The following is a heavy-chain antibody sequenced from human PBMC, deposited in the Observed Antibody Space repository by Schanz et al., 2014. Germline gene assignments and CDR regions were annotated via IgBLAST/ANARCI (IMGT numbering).Heavy chain of an antibody. CDR1: GYTFTSYG. CDR3: ARVTTGYDS. J-gene: IGHJ4*02. V-gene: IGHV1-2*02. Sequence: QVQLVQSGTEVKKPGASVKVSCKASGYTFTSYGVSWVRQAPGQGLEWMGRINPNSGGTNYAQKFQGRVTMTRDTSSSTVYMQLSSLTSDDTAIYYCARVTTGYDSWGQGTLVTVSS. CDR2: INPNSGGT. D-gene: IGHD5-12*01.